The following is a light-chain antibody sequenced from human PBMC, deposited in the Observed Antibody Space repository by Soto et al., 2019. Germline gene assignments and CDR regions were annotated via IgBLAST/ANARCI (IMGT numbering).Light chain of an antibody. CDR2: DVS. Sequence: QSALTQPASVSGSPGQSITISCTGTSSDIGGYNSVSWYQQHPGKAPELIIYDVSYRPSGVSNRFSGSKSGATASLTISGLQAEDEADYYCSSYTGSAATRVFGGGTQLTVL. CDR3: SSYTGSAATRV. V-gene: IGLV2-14*01. J-gene: IGLJ3*02. CDR1: SSDIGGYNS.